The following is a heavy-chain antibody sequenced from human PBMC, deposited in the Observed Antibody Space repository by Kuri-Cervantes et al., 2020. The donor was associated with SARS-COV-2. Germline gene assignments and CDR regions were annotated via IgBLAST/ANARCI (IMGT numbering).Heavy chain of an antibody. Sequence: SQTLSLTCAVYGGSFSGYYWSWIRQPPGKGLEWIGEVNHRGSTNYNPSLKSRVTISVDTSNKQFSLILSSVTAADTAVYYCARAYGLLRYIYYMDVWGRGTTVTGSS. J-gene: IGHJ6*03. V-gene: IGHV4-34*01. CDR2: VNHRGST. CDR1: GGSFSGYY. CDR3: ARAYGLLRYIYYMDV. D-gene: IGHD3-9*01.